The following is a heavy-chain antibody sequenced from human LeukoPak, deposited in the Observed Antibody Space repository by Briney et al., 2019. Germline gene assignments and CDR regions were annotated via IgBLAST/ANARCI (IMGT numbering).Heavy chain of an antibody. D-gene: IGHD3-9*01. Sequence: GGSLRLSCAASGFTFNNYAMSWVRQAPGKGLEWVSTIGFGDDSAYYADSVKGRFTISRDNSKNTLYLQKNYLIAEDPAVYYCAKDPTSVGGRHDWLLDSWCQGTLVTVSS. V-gene: IGHV3-23*01. CDR3: AKDPTSVGGRHDWLLDS. J-gene: IGHJ5*02. CDR2: IGFGDDSA. CDR1: GFTFNNYA.